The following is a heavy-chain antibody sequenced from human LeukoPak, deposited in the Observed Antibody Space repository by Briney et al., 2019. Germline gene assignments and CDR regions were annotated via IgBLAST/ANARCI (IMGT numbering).Heavy chain of an antibody. Sequence: GGSLRLSCAASGFTFSSYWMTWVRQAPGKGLEWVGNIEQDGSEKYYVDSVKGRFTISRDNAKNSLYLQMNSLRAEDTAVYYCVRDPDYGVYGKPQNFDYWGQGTLVTVSS. CDR3: VRDPDYGVYGKPQNFDY. V-gene: IGHV3-7*01. J-gene: IGHJ4*02. D-gene: IGHD4-17*01. CDR1: GFTFSSYW. CDR2: IEQDGSEK.